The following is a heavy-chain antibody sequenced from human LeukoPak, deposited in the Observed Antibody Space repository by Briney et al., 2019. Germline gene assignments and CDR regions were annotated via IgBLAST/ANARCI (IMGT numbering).Heavy chain of an antibody. Sequence: SVTVSCTASGGTFSSYAISWVRQAPGQGLEWMGGIIPIFGTANYAQKFQGRVTITTDESTSTAYMELSSLRSEDTAVYYCIYYYGSGREFDYWGQGTLVTVSS. J-gene: IGHJ4*02. D-gene: IGHD3-10*01. CDR2: IIPIFGTA. CDR1: GGTFSSYA. V-gene: IGHV1-69*05. CDR3: IYYYGSGREFDY.